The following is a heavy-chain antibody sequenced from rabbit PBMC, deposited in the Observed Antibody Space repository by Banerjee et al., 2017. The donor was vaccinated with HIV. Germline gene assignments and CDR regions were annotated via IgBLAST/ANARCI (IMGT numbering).Heavy chain of an antibody. Sequence: QSLEESGGGLVKPEGSLTLTCTASGFSFSSGYYMCWVRQAPGKGLEWIACINMFTGKSVYASWAKGRFFMSRPSSTTVTLQMTSLTVADTATYFCARDLVAAIGWNFNLWGPGTLVTVS. J-gene: IGHJ4*01. CDR3: ARDLVAAIGWNFNL. CDR2: INMFTGKS. CDR1: GFSFSSGYY. D-gene: IGHD5-1*01. V-gene: IGHV1S40*01.